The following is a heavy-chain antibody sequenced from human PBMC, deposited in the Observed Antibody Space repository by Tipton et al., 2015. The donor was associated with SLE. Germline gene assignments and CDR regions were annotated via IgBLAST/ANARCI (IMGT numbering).Heavy chain of an antibody. V-gene: IGHV3-33*01. D-gene: IGHD1-26*01. CDR3: ARDRGWDSRPH. CDR1: GFTFSSYG. CDR2: IWYDGSNK. Sequence: SGFTFSSYGMHWVRQAPGKGLEWVAVIWYDGSNKYYADSVKGRFTISRDSAKNSLYLQMNSLRAEDTAVYYCARDRGWDSRPHWGQGTLVTVSS. J-gene: IGHJ4*02.